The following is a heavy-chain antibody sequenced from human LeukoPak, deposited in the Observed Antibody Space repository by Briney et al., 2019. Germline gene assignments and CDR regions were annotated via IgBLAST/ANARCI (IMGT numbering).Heavy chain of an antibody. CDR1: GGSISSYY. J-gene: IGHJ4*02. V-gene: IGHV4-59*12. D-gene: IGHD2-15*01. CDR3: ARINRYCSGGSCYVVVDH. CDR2: IYYSGST. Sequence: SETLSLTCTVSGGSISSYYWSWIRQPPGKGLECIGYIYYSGSTNYNPSLKSRVTISVDTSKNQFSLKLSSVTAADTAVYYCARINRYCSGGSCYVVVDHWGQGTLVTVSS.